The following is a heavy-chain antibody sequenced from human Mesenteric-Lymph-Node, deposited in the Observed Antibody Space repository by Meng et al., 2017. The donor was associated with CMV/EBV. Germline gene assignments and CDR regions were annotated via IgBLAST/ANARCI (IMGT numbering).Heavy chain of an antibody. CDR1: GFTFRRYA. V-gene: IGHV3-23*01. CDR2: ISGGGGNT. Sequence: GESLKISCEASGFTFRRYAMNWVRQAPGKGLEWVSTISGGGGNTYYADSVKGRFTISRDNSKNTLYLQMNNLRPEDTALYYCARGSRGWSTPVDSWGQGTLVTVSS. CDR3: ARGSRGWSTPVDS. J-gene: IGHJ4*02. D-gene: IGHD6-19*01.